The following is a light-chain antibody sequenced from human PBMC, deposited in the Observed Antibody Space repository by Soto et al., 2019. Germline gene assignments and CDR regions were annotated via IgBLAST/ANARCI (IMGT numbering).Light chain of an antibody. CDR1: QSVSSK. CDR3: QQYNNWPPST. Sequence: EIVMTQSPATLSVSPGERATLSCRASQSVSSKLAWYHQKPGQAPRLLIFGASTRATGIPARFSGSGSGTEFTLTISSLQSEDFAVYYCQQYNNWPPSTFGQGTRLEIK. J-gene: IGKJ5*01. V-gene: IGKV3-15*01. CDR2: GAS.